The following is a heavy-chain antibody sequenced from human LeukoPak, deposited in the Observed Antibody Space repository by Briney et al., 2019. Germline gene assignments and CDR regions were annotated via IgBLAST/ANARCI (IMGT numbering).Heavy chain of an antibody. CDR1: GGSISSSSYY. V-gene: IGHV4-39*01. D-gene: IGHD2-21*01. CDR2: IYYSGST. Sequence: SETLSLTCTVSGGSISSSSYYWGWIRQPPGKGLEWIGSIYYSGSTYNNPSLKSRVTISVDTSKNQFSLKLSSVTAADTAVYYCARQATRGVVVIASGAFDIWGQGTMVTVSS. CDR3: ARQATRGVVVIASGAFDI. J-gene: IGHJ3*02.